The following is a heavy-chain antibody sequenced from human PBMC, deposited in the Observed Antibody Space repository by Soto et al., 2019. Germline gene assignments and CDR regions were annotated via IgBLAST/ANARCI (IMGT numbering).Heavy chain of an antibody. Sequence: AAVEGLCKASGYTFTGYYMHWVRQAPGQGLEWMGWINPNSGGTSYAQKFQGRVTMTRDTSISTAYMELSRLRSDDTAVYYCARGRGSSGWDHTNYDYYYGMDVWGQGTTVTRLL. J-gene: IGHJ6*02. CDR3: ARGRGSSGWDHTNYDYYYGMDV. CDR2: INPNSGGT. CDR1: GYTFTGYY. V-gene: IGHV1-2*02. D-gene: IGHD6-19*01.